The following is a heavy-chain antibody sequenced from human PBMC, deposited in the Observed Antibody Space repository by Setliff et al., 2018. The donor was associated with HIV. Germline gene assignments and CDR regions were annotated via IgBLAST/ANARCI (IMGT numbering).Heavy chain of an antibody. CDR2: IYPGDSDA. Sequence: GESLKISCKGSGYTFTNYWIGWVRQMPGKGLEWMGIIYPGDSDARYSPSFQGQVTISADKSISAAYLQWTSLKASDTATYYCARMGGRVDMTTATTFGYFQDWGQGTLVTVSS. V-gene: IGHV5-51*01. J-gene: IGHJ1*01. D-gene: IGHD4-17*01. CDR3: ARMGGRVDMTTATTFGYFQD. CDR1: GYTFTNYW.